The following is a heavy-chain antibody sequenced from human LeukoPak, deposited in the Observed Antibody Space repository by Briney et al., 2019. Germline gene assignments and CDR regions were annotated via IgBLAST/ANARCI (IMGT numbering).Heavy chain of an antibody. D-gene: IGHD3-22*01. V-gene: IGHV3-66*01. Sequence: GGSLRLSCAASGFTVSSNYMSWVRQAPGKGLEGVSVIYSGGSTYYADSVKGRFTISRDNSKNTLYLQMNSLRAEDTAVYYCARWNYYDSSGYYIDDAFDIWGQGTMVTVSS. CDR2: IYSGGST. CDR1: GFTVSSNY. CDR3: ARWNYYDSSGYYIDDAFDI. J-gene: IGHJ3*02.